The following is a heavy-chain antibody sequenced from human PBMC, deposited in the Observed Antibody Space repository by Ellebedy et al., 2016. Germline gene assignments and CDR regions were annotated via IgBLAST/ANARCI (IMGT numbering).Heavy chain of an antibody. J-gene: IGHJ3*02. V-gene: IGHV3-33*01. Sequence: GESLKISCAASGFTFSSYGMHWVRQAPGKGLEWVAVIWYDGSNKYYADSVKGRFTISRDNSKNTLYLQMNSLRAEDTAVYYCARRTKYDAFDIWGQGTMVTVSS. CDR1: GFTFSSYG. CDR2: IWYDGSNK. CDR3: ARRTKYDAFDI.